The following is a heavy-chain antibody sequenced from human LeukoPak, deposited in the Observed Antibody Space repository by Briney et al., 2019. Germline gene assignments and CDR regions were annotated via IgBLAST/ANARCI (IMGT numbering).Heavy chain of an antibody. CDR3: ARKRDWFDP. J-gene: IGHJ5*02. Sequence: PSETLSLTCSASGGSISGYYWSWIRQPPGKGLEWIGYIYYTGNTNYNPSPKSRVTISVDTSKNQFSLKLSSVTAADTAVYYCARKRDWFDPWGQGTLVTVSS. CDR1: GGSISGYY. CDR2: IYYTGNT. V-gene: IGHV4-59*01.